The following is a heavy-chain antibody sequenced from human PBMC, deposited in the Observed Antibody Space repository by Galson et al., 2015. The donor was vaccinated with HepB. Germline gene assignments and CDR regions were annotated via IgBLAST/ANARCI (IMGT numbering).Heavy chain of an antibody. CDR1: GYTFTSYA. V-gene: IGHV1-3*01. J-gene: IGHJ4*02. D-gene: IGHD6-13*01. CDR3: AREAGGGAAAWADFDY. CDR2: INAGNGNT. Sequence: SVKVSCKASGYTFTSYAMHWVRQAPGQRLEWMGWINAGNGNTKYSQKFQGRVTITRDTSASTAYMELSSLRSEDTAVYYCAREAGGGAAAWADFDYWGQGTLVTVSS.